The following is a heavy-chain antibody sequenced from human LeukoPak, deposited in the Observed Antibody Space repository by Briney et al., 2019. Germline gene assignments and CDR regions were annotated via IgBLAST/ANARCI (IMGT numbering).Heavy chain of an antibody. D-gene: IGHD4-17*01. V-gene: IGHV1-69*05. CDR2: IIPIFGTA. Sequence: SVKVSCKASGGTFSSYAISWVRQAPGQGLEWMGRIIPIFGTANYAQKFQGRVTITTDESTSTAYMELSSLRSEDTAVYYCARGPAGDYGPSDYWGQGTLVTVSS. CDR3: ARGPAGDYGPSDY. J-gene: IGHJ4*02. CDR1: GGTFSSYA.